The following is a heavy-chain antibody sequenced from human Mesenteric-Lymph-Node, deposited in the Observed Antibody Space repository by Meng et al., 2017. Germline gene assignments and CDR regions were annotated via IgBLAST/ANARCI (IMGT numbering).Heavy chain of an antibody. J-gene: IGHJ4*02. D-gene: IGHD3-9*01. CDR2: INHSGST. Sequence: SETLSLTCAVYGGSFSGYYWSWIRQPPGKGLEWIGEINHSGSTNYNPSLKSRVTISVDTSKNQFSLKLSSVTAADTAVYYCARGRGYDILTGYDYWGQGTLVTVSS. V-gene: IGHV4-34*01. CDR3: ARGRGYDILTGYDY. CDR1: GGSFSGYY.